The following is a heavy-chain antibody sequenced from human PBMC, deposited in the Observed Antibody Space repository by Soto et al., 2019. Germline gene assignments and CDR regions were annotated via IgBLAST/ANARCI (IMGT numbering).Heavy chain of an antibody. CDR1: GGSISSSSYY. CDR2: IYYSGST. J-gene: IGHJ4*02. D-gene: IGHD4-17*01. V-gene: IGHV4-39*01. Sequence: SETLSLTCTVSGGSISSSSYYWGWIRQPPGKGLEWIGSIYYSGSTYYNPSLKSRVTISVDTSKNQFSLKLSSVTAADTAVYYCARPSRATVTIDYWGQGTLVTVSS. CDR3: ARPSRATVTIDY.